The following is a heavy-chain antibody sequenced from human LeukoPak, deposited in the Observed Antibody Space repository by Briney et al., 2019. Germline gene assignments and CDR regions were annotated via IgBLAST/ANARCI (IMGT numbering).Heavy chain of an antibody. CDR3: ARSLRAASGWYSNYYYYYGMDV. V-gene: IGHV4-59*08. D-gene: IGHD6-19*01. CDR2: IYYSGST. Sequence: SETLSLTCTVSGVSISSYYWSWIRQPPGKGLEWIGYIYYSGSTNYNPSLKSRVTISVDTSKNQFSLKLSSVTAADTAVYYCARSLRAASGWYSNYYYYYGMDVWGQGTTVTVSS. CDR1: GVSISSYY. J-gene: IGHJ6*02.